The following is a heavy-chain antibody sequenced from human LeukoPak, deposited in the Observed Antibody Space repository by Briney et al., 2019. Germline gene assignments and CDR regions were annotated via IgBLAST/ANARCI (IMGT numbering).Heavy chain of an antibody. Sequence: ASVKVSCKASGYTFTIYYMHWVRQAPGQGLEWMGIINPSSGSTSYAQKFQGRVTMTRDTSTSTVYMELSSLRSEDTAVYYCARDPVVVVPAAIYYYYGMDVWGQGTTVTVSS. CDR2: INPSSGST. CDR1: GYTFTIYY. D-gene: IGHD2-2*01. J-gene: IGHJ6*02. V-gene: IGHV1-46*01. CDR3: ARDPVVVVPAAIYYYYGMDV.